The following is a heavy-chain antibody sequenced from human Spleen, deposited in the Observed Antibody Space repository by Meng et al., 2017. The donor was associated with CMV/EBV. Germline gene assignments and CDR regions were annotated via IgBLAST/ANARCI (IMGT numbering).Heavy chain of an antibody. V-gene: IGHV4-39*01. CDR1: GGSISSVSYY. D-gene: IGHD3-3*01. J-gene: IGHJ2*01. Sequence: SQTLSLTCTVSGGSISSVSYYWGWLRQPPGKGLEWIGSIHYIGSTYYNPTLKSRVTMSVDTSKNQFSLKLSSVTAAYTAVYYCARRGYDDWYFDLWGRGTLVTVSS. CDR2: IHYIGST. CDR3: ARRGYDDWYFDL.